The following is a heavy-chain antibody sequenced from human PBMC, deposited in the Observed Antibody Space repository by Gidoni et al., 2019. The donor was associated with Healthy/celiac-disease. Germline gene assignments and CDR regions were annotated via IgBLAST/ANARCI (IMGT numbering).Heavy chain of an antibody. D-gene: IGHD2-15*01. CDR3: ARDIGGSCCDN. J-gene: IGHJ4*02. CDR2: ISSSSSYI. V-gene: IGHV3-21*01. CDR1: GFTFSSYN. Sequence: EVQLVESGGGLVKPGGSLRLSCAASGFTFSSYNMNWVRQAPGKGLEWVSSISSSSSYIFFTDSVKGRFTISRDNAKNSLYLQMNSLRAEDTAIYYCARDIGGSCCDNWGQGTLVTVSS.